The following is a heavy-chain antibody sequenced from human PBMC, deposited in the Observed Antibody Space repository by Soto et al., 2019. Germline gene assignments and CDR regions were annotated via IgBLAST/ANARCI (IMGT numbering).Heavy chain of an antibody. Sequence: LRLSFAASGFTFISYEMNWVRQAPGKGLEWVSYISSSGSTIYYADSVKGRFTISRDNAKNSLYLQMNSLRAEDTAVYYCARDRNYDFWSGYSYGMDVWGQGTTVTVSS. J-gene: IGHJ6*02. D-gene: IGHD3-3*01. CDR3: ARDRNYDFWSGYSYGMDV. CDR1: GFTFISYE. CDR2: ISSSGSTI. V-gene: IGHV3-48*03.